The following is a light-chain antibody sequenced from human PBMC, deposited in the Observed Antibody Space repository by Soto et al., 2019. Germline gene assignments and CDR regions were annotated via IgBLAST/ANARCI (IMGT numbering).Light chain of an antibody. CDR2: SNT. CDR1: SSNIGAGYD. J-gene: IGLJ1*01. V-gene: IGLV1-40*01. CDR3: QSYDSSLSGSEV. Sequence: QSVLTQPPSVSGAPGQRVTISCTGSSSNIGAGYDVHWYQQLPGTAPKLLIYSNTNRPSGVPDRFSGSKSGTSASLAITGLQAEDEADYYCQSYDSSLSGSEVFGTGTKVTVL.